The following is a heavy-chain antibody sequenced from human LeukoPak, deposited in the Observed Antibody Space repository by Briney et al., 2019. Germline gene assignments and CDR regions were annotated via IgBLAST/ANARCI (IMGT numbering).Heavy chain of an antibody. V-gene: IGHV3-21*01. Sequence: GGSLRLSCAASGFTFSSYSMNWVRQAPGKGLEWVSSISSSSSYIYYADSVKGRLTISRDNAKNSLYLQMNSLRAEDTAVYYCARDPNNPIYYYYYGMDVWGKGTTVTVSS. J-gene: IGHJ6*04. CDR3: ARDPNNPIYYYYYGMDV. CDR1: GFTFSSYS. D-gene: IGHD1/OR15-1a*01. CDR2: ISSSSSYI.